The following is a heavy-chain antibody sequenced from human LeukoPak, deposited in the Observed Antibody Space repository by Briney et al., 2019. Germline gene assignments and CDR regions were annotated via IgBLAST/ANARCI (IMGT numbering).Heavy chain of an antibody. J-gene: IGHJ6*03. V-gene: IGHV7-4-1*02. D-gene: IGHD1-14*01. Sequence: ASVKVSCKASGYTFTSYGISWVRQAPGQGLEWMGWINTNTGNPTYAQGFTGRFVFSLDTSVSTAYLQISSLKAEDTAVYYCARGPGPPDYYYYMDVWGKGTTVTVSS. CDR2: INTNTGNP. CDR3: ARGPGPPDYYYYMDV. CDR1: GYTFTSYG.